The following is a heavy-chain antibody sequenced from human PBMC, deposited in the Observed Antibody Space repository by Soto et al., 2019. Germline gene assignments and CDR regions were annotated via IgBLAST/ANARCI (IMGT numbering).Heavy chain of an antibody. CDR2: IKSKTDGGTT. CDR3: TTVLWYYYDSSGYYAFDY. D-gene: IGHD3-22*01. CDR1: GFTFSNAW. Sequence: GGSLRLSCAASGFTFSNAWIIFFRHSPFKWLEWVGRIKSKTDGGTTDYAAPVKGRFTISRDDSKNTLYLQMNSLKTEDTAVYYCTTVLWYYYDSSGYYAFDYWGQGTLVTVSS. V-gene: IGHV3-15*01. J-gene: IGHJ4*02.